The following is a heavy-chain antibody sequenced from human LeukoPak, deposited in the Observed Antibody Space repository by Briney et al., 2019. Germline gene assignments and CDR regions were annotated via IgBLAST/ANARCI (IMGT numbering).Heavy chain of an antibody. V-gene: IGHV4-61*02. CDR2: IYSSGST. Sequence: SETLSLTCTVSGGSISSGSYYWSWIRQPAGKGLEWIGRIYSSGSTSYNPSLKSRVTISVDTSKNQFSLKLSSVTAADTAVYYCARVNDGDRYYYYYYMDVWGKGTTVTVSS. CDR3: ARVNDGDRYYYYYYMDV. D-gene: IGHD4-17*01. CDR1: GGSISSGSYY. J-gene: IGHJ6*03.